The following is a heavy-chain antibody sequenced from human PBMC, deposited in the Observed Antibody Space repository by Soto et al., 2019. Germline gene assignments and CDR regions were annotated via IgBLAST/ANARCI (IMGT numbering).Heavy chain of an antibody. D-gene: IGHD1-26*01. CDR2: IDPGDSST. CDR1: GYGFTTYW. J-gene: IGHJ6*01. V-gene: IGHV5-10-1*01. CDR3: ARLEKWYYNYYGLDV. Sequence: VESLTISCQVSGYGFTTYWIIWVLQMPGKGLEWMGKIDPGDSSTNYSPSFRGHITISVDRSINTAHLQFSSLKAADTAVYYCARLEKWYYNYYGLDVWGQGTMVTVSS.